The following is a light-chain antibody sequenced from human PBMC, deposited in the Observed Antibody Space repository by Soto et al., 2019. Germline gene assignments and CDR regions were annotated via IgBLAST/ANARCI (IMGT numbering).Light chain of an antibody. V-gene: IGLV4-69*01. J-gene: IGLJ2*01. CDR2: LNSDGSH. CDR3: QTWGTGIVV. Sequence: QPVLTQSPSASASLGASVKLTCTLDSGHSTYDIAWHQQQPEKGPRYLMKLNSDGSHNKGDGIPDRFSGSSSGAERYLIISSLQSEDEADYYCQTWGTGIVVFGGGTKVTVL. CDR1: SGHSTYD.